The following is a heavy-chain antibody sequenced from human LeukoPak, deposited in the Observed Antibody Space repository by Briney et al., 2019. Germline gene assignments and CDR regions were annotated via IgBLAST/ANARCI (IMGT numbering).Heavy chain of an antibody. J-gene: IGHJ4*02. D-gene: IGHD1-26*01. CDR1: GYSISSGYY. V-gene: IGHV4-38-2*02. CDR3: ARVRRVGATPFDN. CDR2: FYHSGST. Sequence: SETLSLTCTVSGYSISSGYYWGWSRQPPGKGLVWIGSFYHSGSTYYNPSLKSRVTISLDTSKNQFSLKLSSVTAADTAVYYCARVRRVGATPFDNWGQGTLVTVSS.